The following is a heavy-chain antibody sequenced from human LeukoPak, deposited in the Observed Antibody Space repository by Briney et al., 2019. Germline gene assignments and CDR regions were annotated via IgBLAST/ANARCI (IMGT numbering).Heavy chain of an antibody. V-gene: IGHV1-46*01. D-gene: IGHD6-13*01. CDR3: ARGNIAAAANKGMRFFDY. J-gene: IGHJ4*02. CDR1: GYTFTSYY. Sequence: GASVKVSCKASGYTFTSYYMHWVRQAPGQGLEWMGIINPSGGSTSYAQKFQGRVTMTRDTSTSTVYMELSSLRSEDTAVYYCARGNIAAAANKGMRFFDYWGQGTLVTVSS. CDR2: INPSGGST.